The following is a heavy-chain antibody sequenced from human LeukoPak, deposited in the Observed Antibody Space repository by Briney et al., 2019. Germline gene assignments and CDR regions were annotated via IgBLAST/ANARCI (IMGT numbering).Heavy chain of an antibody. Sequence: ASVKVSCKASGYTFTGYYMHWVRQAPGQGLEWMGWINPNSGGTNYAQKFQGRVTMTRDTSIGTAYMELSRLRSDDTAVYYCARGGLGIAYYYDGSGYYYCWGQGTLVTVSS. CDR1: GYTFTGYY. CDR2: INPNSGGT. V-gene: IGHV1-2*02. D-gene: IGHD3-22*01. CDR3: ARGGLGIAYYYDGSGYYYC. J-gene: IGHJ4*02.